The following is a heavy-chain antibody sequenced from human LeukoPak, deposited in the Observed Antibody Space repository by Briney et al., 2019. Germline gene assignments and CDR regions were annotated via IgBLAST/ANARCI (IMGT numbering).Heavy chain of an antibody. CDR1: GGSFSGYY. J-gene: IGHJ4*02. CDR2: INHSGST. CDR3: ARGPALFPFDY. Sequence: SETQSLTCAVYGGSFSGYYWSWIRQPPGKGLEWIGEINHSGSTNYNPSLKSRVTISVDTSKNQFSLKLSSVTAADTAVYYCARGPALFPFDYWGQGTLVTVSS. V-gene: IGHV4-34*01. D-gene: IGHD2-21*01.